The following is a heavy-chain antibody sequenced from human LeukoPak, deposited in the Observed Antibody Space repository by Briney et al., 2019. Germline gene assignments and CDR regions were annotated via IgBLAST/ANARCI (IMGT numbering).Heavy chain of an antibody. V-gene: IGHV3-30*18. Sequence: GGPLRLSCAASGFTFSSYGMHWVRQAPGKGLEWVAVISYDGSNKYYADSVKGRFTISRDNSMNTLYLQMNSLRAEDTAVYYCAKADSGTYYGLGDYFDYWGQGTLVTVSS. J-gene: IGHJ4*02. CDR2: ISYDGSNK. D-gene: IGHD1-26*01. CDR1: GFTFSSYG. CDR3: AKADSGTYYGLGDYFDY.